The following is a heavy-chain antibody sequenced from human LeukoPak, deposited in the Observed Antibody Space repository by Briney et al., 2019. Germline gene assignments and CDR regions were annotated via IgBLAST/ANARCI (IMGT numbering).Heavy chain of an antibody. D-gene: IGHD3-9*01. CDR1: GGSISSSSYY. V-gene: IGHV4-39*07. CDR2: IYYSGST. CDR3: ARVPRYYDILTGYSAVGSGYMDV. J-gene: IGHJ6*03. Sequence: SETLSLTCTVSGGSISSSSYYWGWIRQPPGKGLEWIGSIYYSGSTYYNPSLKSRVTISVDTSKNQFSLKLSSVTAADTAVYYCARVPRYYDILTGYSAVGSGYMDVWGKGTTVTVSS.